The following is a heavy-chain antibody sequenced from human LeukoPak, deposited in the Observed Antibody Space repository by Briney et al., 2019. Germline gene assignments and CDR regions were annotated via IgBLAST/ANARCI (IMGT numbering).Heavy chain of an antibody. J-gene: IGHJ4*02. CDR3: ARLWFGELLSEPS. V-gene: IGHV4-34*01. CDR2: INHSGST. D-gene: IGHD3-10*01. CDR1: GGSFSGYY. Sequence: SETLSLTCAVYGGSFSGYYWSWIRQPPGKGLEWIGEINHSGSTNYNPSLKSRVTISVDTSKNQFSLKLSSVTAADTAVYYCARLWFGELLSEPSWGQGTLVTVSS.